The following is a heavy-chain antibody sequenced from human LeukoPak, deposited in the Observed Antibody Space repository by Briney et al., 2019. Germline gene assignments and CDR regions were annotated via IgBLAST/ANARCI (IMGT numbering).Heavy chain of an antibody. D-gene: IGHD6-19*01. CDR3: ASNPRIAVAGTLNY. Sequence: SETLSLTCTVSGGSISGSSYYWGWIRQPPGKGLEWIGSIYYSGSTYYNPSLKSRVTISVDTSKNQFSLKLSSVTAADTAVYYCASNPRIAVAGTLNYWGQGTLVTVSS. V-gene: IGHV4-39*01. CDR2: IYYSGST. J-gene: IGHJ4*02. CDR1: GGSISGSSYY.